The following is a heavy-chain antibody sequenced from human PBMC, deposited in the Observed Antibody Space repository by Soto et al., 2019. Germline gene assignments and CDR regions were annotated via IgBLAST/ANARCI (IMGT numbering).Heavy chain of an antibody. CDR1: GYSLTTHW. J-gene: IGHJ4*02. CDR3: TREERATVAGFDY. Sequence: PGEPLKISWGGSGYSLTTHWINWVSKMPGKGLEWMGRIDPSQSYFNYNPSFQGHVTISADKSTSKAYLQWNSLRAEDTAVYYCTREERATVAGFDYWGRGTLVTVSS. V-gene: IGHV5-10-1*01. D-gene: IGHD4-4*01. CDR2: IDPSQSYF.